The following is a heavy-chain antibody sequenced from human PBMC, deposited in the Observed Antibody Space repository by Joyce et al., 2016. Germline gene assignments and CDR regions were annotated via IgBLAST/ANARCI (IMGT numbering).Heavy chain of an antibody. V-gene: IGHV3-30*18. Sequence: QVQLVESGGGVVQPGTSLRLSCAASGFSFSSFGMHWVRQAPGKGLEWVAVISYDGINKYYGDSVKGRFTSSRDNSNNTLDVQMNRLRAEDTAIYYCAKGLTLWTPSGALDIWGQGTMVTVSS. CDR1: GFSFSSFG. J-gene: IGHJ3*02. D-gene: IGHD2-21*01. CDR3: AKGLTLWTPSGALDI. CDR2: ISYDGINK.